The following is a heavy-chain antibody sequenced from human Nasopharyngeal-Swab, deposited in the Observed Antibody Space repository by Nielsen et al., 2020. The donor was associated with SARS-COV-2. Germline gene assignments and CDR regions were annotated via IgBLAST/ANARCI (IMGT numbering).Heavy chain of an antibody. J-gene: IGHJ3*02. D-gene: IGHD6-19*01. CDR3: ARPSGWLAFDI. CDR1: GFTFSSYG. Sequence: GESLKISCEASGFTFSSYGMHWVRQAPGKGLEWVAVIWYDGSNKYYADSVKGRFTISRDNSQNTLYLQMNSLRAEDTAVYYCARPSGWLAFDIWGQGTMVTVSP. V-gene: IGHV3-33*01. CDR2: IWYDGSNK.